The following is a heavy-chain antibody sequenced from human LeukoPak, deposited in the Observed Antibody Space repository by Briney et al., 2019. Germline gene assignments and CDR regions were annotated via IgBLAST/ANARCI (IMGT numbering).Heavy chain of an antibody. Sequence: GGSLRLSCAASGFTFDSYAMSWVRQAPGKGLEWVSVISGSGGSTYYADSVKGRFTSSRHNSKNTLYLQMNSLRVEDTAVYYCARESSVSGWYIYWGLGTLVTVS. D-gene: IGHD6-19*01. CDR1: GFTFDSYA. CDR3: ARESSVSGWYIY. J-gene: IGHJ4*02. CDR2: ISGSGGST. V-gene: IGHV3-23*01.